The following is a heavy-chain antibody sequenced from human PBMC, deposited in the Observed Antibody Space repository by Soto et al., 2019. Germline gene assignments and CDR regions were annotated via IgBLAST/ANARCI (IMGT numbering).Heavy chain of an antibody. CDR2: IIPILGIA. V-gene: IGHV1-69*02. CDR1: GGTFSSYT. CDR3: ARPNSYYDFWSGYYSDAFDI. J-gene: IGHJ3*02. D-gene: IGHD3-3*01. Sequence: QVQLVQSGAEVQKPGSSVKVSCKASGGTFSSYTISWVRQAPGQGLEWMGRIIPILGIANYAQKFQGRVTITADKSTSTAYMELSSLRSEDTAVYYCARPNSYYDFWSGYYSDAFDIWGQGTMVTVSS.